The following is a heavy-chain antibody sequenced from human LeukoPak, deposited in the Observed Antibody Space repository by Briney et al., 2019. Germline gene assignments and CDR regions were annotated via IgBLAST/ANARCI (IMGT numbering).Heavy chain of an antibody. V-gene: IGHV3-74*01. CDR1: GFTFSSYW. Sequence: EGSLPLSCAASGFTFSSYWMHWVRQAPGKGLVWVSRINSDGSCTTYADSVKGPFTISRDNAKNMLYLQMNSLRAEDTAVYYCATERAGRDGYIVFDYWGQGALVTVSS. CDR2: INSDGSCT. CDR3: ATERAGRDGYIVFDY. D-gene: IGHD5-24*01. J-gene: IGHJ4*02.